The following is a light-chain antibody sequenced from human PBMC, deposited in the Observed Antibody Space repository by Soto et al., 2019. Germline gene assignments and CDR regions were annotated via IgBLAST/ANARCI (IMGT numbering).Light chain of an antibody. Sequence: EIVMTQPPATRSVSPGERVTLSCRASQSVSNNLAWYQQKPGQAPRLLIYGATATATGIPARFSGSGSGTEFTLTISSLQSEDFAVYYCQQHNDWPLTFGGGTKVEIK. V-gene: IGKV3-15*01. CDR3: QQHNDWPLT. CDR2: GAT. CDR1: QSVSNN. J-gene: IGKJ4*01.